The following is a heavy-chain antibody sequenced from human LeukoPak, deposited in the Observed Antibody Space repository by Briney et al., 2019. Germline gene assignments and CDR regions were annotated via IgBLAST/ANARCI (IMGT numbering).Heavy chain of an antibody. CDR2: INPNSGGT. CDR3: ASLTLPGGSWFDP. J-gene: IGHJ5*02. D-gene: IGHD3-16*01. Sequence: ASVKVSCKASGYTFTGYYMHWVRQAPGQGLEWMGWINPNSGGTNYAQKFQGRVTMTRDTSISTAYMELSRLRSDDTAAYYCASLTLPGGSWFDPWGQGTLVTVSS. CDR1: GYTFTGYY. V-gene: IGHV1-2*02.